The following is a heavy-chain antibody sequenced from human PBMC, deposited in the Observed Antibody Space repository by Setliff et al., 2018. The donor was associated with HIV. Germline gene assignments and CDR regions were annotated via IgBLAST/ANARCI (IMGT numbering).Heavy chain of an antibody. J-gene: IGHJ1*01. CDR3: ARAPTGGLVGYFHH. D-gene: IGHD3-10*01. CDR2: IDYSGNT. CDR1: GGSLSSTTYY. Sequence: PSETLSLTCTVSGGSLSSTTYYWGWIRQPPGKGLEWIGIIDYSGNTYYNPSLKSRITVSVDTSKNQFSLKLNSVTAADTAVYYCARAPTGGLVGYFHHWGQGTLVTVSS. V-gene: IGHV4-39*07.